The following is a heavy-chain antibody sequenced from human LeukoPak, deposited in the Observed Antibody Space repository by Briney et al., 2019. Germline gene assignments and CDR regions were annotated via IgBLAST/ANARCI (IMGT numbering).Heavy chain of an antibody. D-gene: IGHD3-10*01. V-gene: IGHV3-23*01. Sequence: GGSLRLSCGASGFTFTSYAMCWVRQAPGKGLEWVSGISGSAGSTYYADSVKGRFTISRDNSKNTLFLQMNSLRAEGTAVYYCTKGWEGSGSYLYFDYWGQGTLVTVSS. CDR3: TKGWEGSGSYLYFDY. J-gene: IGHJ4*02. CDR2: ISGSAGST. CDR1: GFTFTSYA.